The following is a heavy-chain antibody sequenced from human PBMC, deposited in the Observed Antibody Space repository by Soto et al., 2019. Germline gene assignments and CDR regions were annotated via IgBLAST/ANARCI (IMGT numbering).Heavy chain of an antibody. Sequence: LSLPFTVSGGSISSSSYYWGWIRQPPGKGLEWIGSIYYSGSTYYNPSLKSRVTISVDTSKNQFSLKLSSVTAADTAVYYCARHRSDSSSWLNWFDPWGQGTLVTVSS. CDR3: ARHRSDSSSWLNWFDP. J-gene: IGHJ5*02. CDR1: GGSISSSSYY. CDR2: IYYSGST. V-gene: IGHV4-39*01. D-gene: IGHD6-13*01.